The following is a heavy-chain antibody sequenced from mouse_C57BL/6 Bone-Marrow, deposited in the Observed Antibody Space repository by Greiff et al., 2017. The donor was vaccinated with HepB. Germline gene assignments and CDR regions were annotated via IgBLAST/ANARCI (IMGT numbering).Heavy chain of an antibody. V-gene: IGHV14-4*01. D-gene: IGHD1-1*01. CDR3: TTEYYGSTWFAY. J-gene: IGHJ3*01. Sequence: EVQLVESGAELVRPGASVKLSCTASGFNIKDDYMHWVKQRPEQGLEWIGWINPENGDTEYASKFKGKATITADTSSNTAYLQLSSLTSEDTAVYYCTTEYYGSTWFAYWGQGTLVTVSA. CDR2: INPENGDT. CDR1: GFNIKDDY.